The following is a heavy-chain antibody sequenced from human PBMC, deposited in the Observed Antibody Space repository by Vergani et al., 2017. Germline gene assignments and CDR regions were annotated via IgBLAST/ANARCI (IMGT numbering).Heavy chain of an antibody. D-gene: IGHD3-10*01. V-gene: IGHV3-30*01. CDR2: ISYDGSNK. CDR1: GFTFSSYA. CDR3: ARGRKYGSAEDYFDY. Sequence: QVQLVESGGGVVEPGRSLRLSCAASGFTFSSYAMHWVRQAPGKGLEWVAVISYDGSNKSYADSVKGRFTISRDNSKNTLYLQMNSLRAEDTAVYYCARGRKYGSAEDYFDYWGQGTLVTVSS. J-gene: IGHJ4*02.